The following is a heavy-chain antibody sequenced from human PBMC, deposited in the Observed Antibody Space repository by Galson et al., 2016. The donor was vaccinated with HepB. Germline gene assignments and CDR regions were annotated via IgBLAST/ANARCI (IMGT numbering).Heavy chain of an antibody. CDR2: IYPGDSDA. V-gene: IGHV5-51*01. Sequence: QSGAEVKKPGESLKISCKASGYSFTDYCIGWVRQMPGKGLEWMGIIYPGDSDARYSPSFQGQVTISADKSITTTYLQWSSLKASDTAMYYCARLGLGWEFLRYYYGIVVWGQGTTVIVSS. CDR1: GYSFTDYC. J-gene: IGHJ6*02. CDR3: ARLGLGWEFLRYYYGIVV. D-gene: IGHD3-10*01.